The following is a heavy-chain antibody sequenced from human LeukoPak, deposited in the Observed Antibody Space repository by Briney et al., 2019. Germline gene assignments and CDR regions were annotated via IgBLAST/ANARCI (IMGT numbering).Heavy chain of an antibody. Sequence: GGSLRHSCAASGCTCSNYAMSWVRQPPGREVEGVSTISDNGGSTNYADSVKGRFTISRDNAKNTLYLQMNSLRAEDTAVYYCARLGGWGRYFYFDYWGQGTLVTVSS. CDR1: GCTCSNYA. J-gene: IGHJ4*02. V-gene: IGHV3-23*01. CDR2: ISDNGGST. CDR3: ARLGGWGRYFYFDY. D-gene: IGHD3-10*01.